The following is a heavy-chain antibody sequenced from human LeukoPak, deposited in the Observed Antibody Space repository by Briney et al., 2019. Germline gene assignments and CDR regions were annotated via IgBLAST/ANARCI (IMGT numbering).Heavy chain of an antibody. Sequence: SSETLSLTCAVYGGSFSGYYWSWIRQPPGKGLEWIGEINHSGSTNYNPSLKSRVTISVDTSKNQFSLKLSSVTAADTAVCYCARVENWFDPWGQGTLVTVSS. CDR1: GGSFSGYY. CDR3: ARVENWFDP. D-gene: IGHD3-3*01. J-gene: IGHJ5*02. CDR2: INHSGST. V-gene: IGHV4-34*01.